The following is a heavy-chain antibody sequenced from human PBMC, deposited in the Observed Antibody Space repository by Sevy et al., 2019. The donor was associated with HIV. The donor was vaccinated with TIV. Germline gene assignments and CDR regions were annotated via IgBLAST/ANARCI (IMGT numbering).Heavy chain of an antibody. J-gene: IGHJ4*02. CDR2: IRNKANSYTT. V-gene: IGHV3-72*01. Sequence: GGSLRLSCAASGCTFSDYYMDWVRQAPGKGLEGVGRIRNKANSYTTEFAASVKGRFTNPRDDSKNSLYLPMHSLKTDDTDVSYCARVMRRILWWSLDSWGQGTLVTVSS. CDR1: GCTFSDYY. D-gene: IGHD2-21*01. CDR3: ARVMRRILWWSLDS.